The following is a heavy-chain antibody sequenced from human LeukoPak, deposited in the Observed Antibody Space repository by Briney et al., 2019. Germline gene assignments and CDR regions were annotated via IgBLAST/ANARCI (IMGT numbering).Heavy chain of an antibody. Sequence: PGGSLRLSCAASGFTFSSYSMNWVRQAPGKGLEWVSYISSSSSTIYYADSVKGRFTISRDNAKNSLYLQMNSLRAEDTAVYYCARDYYDSSGYYPDAFDIWGQGTMVTVSS. J-gene: IGHJ3*02. V-gene: IGHV3-48*04. CDR3: ARDYYDSSGYYPDAFDI. CDR2: ISSSSSTI. D-gene: IGHD3-22*01. CDR1: GFTFSSYS.